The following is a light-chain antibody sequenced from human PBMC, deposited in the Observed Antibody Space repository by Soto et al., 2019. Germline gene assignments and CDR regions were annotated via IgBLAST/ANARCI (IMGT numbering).Light chain of an antibody. J-gene: IGKJ2*01. CDR3: QQYGSSSYT. CDR1: QSVSSNY. V-gene: IGKV3-20*01. CDR2: GAS. Sequence: DIVLTQSPDTLSLSPGERATLSCRASQSVSSNYLAWYQQKPGQAPRLLIYGASTRDTGIPDRFSGSGSGTDFTLTISRLKPEDFAVYYCQQYGSSSYTFGQGTRLEIK.